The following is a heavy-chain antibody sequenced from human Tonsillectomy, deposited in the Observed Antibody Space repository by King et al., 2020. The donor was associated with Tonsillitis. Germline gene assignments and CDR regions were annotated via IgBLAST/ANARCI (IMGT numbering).Heavy chain of an antibody. CDR1: GFTFVDYA. CDR3: PRGPGGLTKLNPGTAY. J-gene: IGHJ4*02. CDR2: IRSKAYGGTT. Sequence: QLVQSGGVSVQPGRSLRLSCTASGFTFVDYAMNWVRQAPGKGLEWVGFIRSKAYGGTTEYAASVKGRFTISRDDSKSIAYLQMNSLISEDTAVYYCPRGPGGLTKLNPGTAYWGQGTLVTVSS. D-gene: IGHD3-10*01. V-gene: IGHV3-49*04.